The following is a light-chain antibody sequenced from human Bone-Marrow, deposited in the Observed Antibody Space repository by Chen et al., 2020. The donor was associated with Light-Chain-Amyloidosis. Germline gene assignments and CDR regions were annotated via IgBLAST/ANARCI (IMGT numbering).Light chain of an antibody. V-gene: IGKV3-20*01. CDR2: GSS. Sequence: IGVTQSPSTPSLFPGGGANLPCRASQTISSNYLTWYQQKFGQAPRLLIYGSSSRATGIPDRFTGSGSGTDFTLTINRLEPEDFAMYYCQQYGTSPLTFGGGTKVEIK. CDR3: QQYGTSPLT. J-gene: IGKJ4*01. CDR1: QTISSNY.